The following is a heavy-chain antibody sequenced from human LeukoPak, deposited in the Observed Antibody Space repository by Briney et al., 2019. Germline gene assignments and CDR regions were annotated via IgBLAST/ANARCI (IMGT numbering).Heavy chain of an antibody. CDR2: IYHSGST. Sequence: PSQTLSLTCAVSGGSISSGGYSWSWIRQPPGKGLEWIGYIYHSGSTYYNPSLKSRVTISVDRSKNQFSLKLSSVTAADTAVYYCARGSRGYSYGYLRPNDAFDIWGQGTMVTVSS. D-gene: IGHD5-18*01. V-gene: IGHV4-30-2*01. CDR3: ARGSRGYSYGYLRPNDAFDI. J-gene: IGHJ3*02. CDR1: GGSISSGGYS.